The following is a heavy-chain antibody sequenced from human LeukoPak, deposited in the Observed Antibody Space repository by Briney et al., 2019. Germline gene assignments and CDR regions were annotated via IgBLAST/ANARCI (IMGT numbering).Heavy chain of an antibody. CDR2: INPNSGGT. CDR1: GYTFTGYY. V-gene: IGHV1-2*02. Sequence: ASVKVSCKASGYTFTGYYMYWVRQAPGQGLEWMGWINPNSGGTNYAQKFQGRVTMTRDTSISTAYMELSRLRSDDTAVYYCARDGTSIAAVDYWGQGTLVTVSS. CDR3: ARDGTSIAAVDY. J-gene: IGHJ4*02. D-gene: IGHD6-6*01.